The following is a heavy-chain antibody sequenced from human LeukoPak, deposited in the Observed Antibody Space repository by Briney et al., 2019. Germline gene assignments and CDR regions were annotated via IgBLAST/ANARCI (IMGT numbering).Heavy chain of an antibody. CDR1: NYSITSGYY. CDR2: IYHSGTT. J-gene: IGHJ4*02. Sequence: PSEALSLTCTVSNYSITSGYYWGWIRQPPGKGLEWIGSIYHSGTTYYNPSLKRRDTISVDTSKNQFSLNLSSVTAADTAVYYCARVSRGYDILYWGQGTLVTVSS. V-gene: IGHV4-38-2*02. CDR3: ARVSRGYDILY. D-gene: IGHD3-9*01.